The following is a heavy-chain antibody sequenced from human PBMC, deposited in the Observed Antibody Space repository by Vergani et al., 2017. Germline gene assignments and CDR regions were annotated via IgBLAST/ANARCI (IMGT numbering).Heavy chain of an antibody. D-gene: IGHD4-23*01. J-gene: IGHJ4*02. CDR2: IYTSGST. CDR3: ATYTVVTPGWYFDY. Sequence: QVQLQESGPGLVKPSQTLSLTCTVSGGSISSGSYYWSWIRQPAGKGLEWIGRIYTSGSTNYNPSLKSRVTMSVDTSKNQFSLKLSSVTAADTAVYYCATYTVVTPGWYFDYWGQGTLVTVSS. CDR1: GGSISSGSYY. V-gene: IGHV4-61*02.